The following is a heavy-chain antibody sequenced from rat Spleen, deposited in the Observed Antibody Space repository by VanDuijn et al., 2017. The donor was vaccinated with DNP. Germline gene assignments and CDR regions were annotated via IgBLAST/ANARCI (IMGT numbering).Heavy chain of an antibody. CDR1: GFSLTSNG. CDR2: SWDGETK. J-gene: IGHJ3*01. V-gene: IGHV2-72*01. CDR3: TRVYYSAEDWFAY. D-gene: IGHD1-1*01. Sequence: QVQLEESGPGLMQPSETLSPTCTFSGFSLTSNGVAWFRKPLGKGMVWMGTSWDGETKHYNSAVQSRLSISRDTSKRQVFLKMNSLQTEDTAIYFCTRVYYSAEDWFAYWGQGTLVTVSS.